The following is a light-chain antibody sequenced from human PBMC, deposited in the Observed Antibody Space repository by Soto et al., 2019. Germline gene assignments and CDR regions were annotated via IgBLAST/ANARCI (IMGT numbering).Light chain of an antibody. CDR2: KAS. CDR1: QSIGTW. CDR3: QQYNSYSIT. Sequence: DIQMTQSPSTLSASVRDRVTITCRASQSIGTWLAWYQQKPGKAPKLLIYKASYLQSGVPSRFSCSGSGTEFTLTISSLQPDDFAAYFCQQYNSYSITFGLGTRLEMK. J-gene: IGKJ5*01. V-gene: IGKV1-5*03.